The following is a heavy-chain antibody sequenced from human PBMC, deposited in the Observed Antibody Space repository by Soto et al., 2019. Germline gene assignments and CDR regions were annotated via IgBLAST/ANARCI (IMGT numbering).Heavy chain of an antibody. D-gene: IGHD1-26*01. CDR1: GYSFSRYW. J-gene: IGHJ6*02. CDR3: ARRRGSGSDYYYNYGMGV. Sequence: PGESLKISCKGSGYSFSRYWIDWVRQMPGKGLEWMGIIYPGDSEIRYSPSFQGQVTISADTSISTAYLQWSSLKASDTAIYYCARRRGSGSDYYYNYGMGVWGQGTTVTVSS. CDR2: IYPGDSEI. V-gene: IGHV5-51*01.